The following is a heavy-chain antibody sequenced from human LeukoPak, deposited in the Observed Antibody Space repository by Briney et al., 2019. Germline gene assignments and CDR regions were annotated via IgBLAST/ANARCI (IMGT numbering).Heavy chain of an antibody. J-gene: IGHJ4*02. CDR3: VRGTGY. CDR1: GFTFSSYG. Sequence: PGRSLRLSCAASGFTFSSYGMHWVRQAPGKGLEWVAVISYDGSNKYYADSVKGRFTISRDNSKNTLYLQMSSLRADDTAVYYCVRGTGYWGQGTLVTVSS. CDR2: ISYDGSNK. V-gene: IGHV3-30*03.